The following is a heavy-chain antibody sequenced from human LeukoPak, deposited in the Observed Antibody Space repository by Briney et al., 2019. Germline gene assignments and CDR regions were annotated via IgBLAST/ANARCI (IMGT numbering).Heavy chain of an antibody. V-gene: IGHV3-21*01. CDR2: ISSSSSYI. CDR1: GFTFSSYS. CDR3: ARSFLSMAAAATDC. Sequence: GGSLRLSCAASGFTFSSYSMNWVRQAPGKGLEWVSSISSSSSYIYYADSVKGRFTISRDNAKNSLYLQMNSLRAEDTAVYYCARSFLSMAAAATDCWGQGTLVTVSS. D-gene: IGHD6-13*01. J-gene: IGHJ4*02.